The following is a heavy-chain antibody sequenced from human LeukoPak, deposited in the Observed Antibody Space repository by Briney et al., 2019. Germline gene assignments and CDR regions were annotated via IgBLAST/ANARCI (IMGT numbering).Heavy chain of an antibody. CDR1: GYTFSDYV. CDR3: ARARSISSNWGIDY. J-gene: IGHJ4*02. CDR2: INAGNGNT. V-gene: IGHV1-3*03. Sequence: ASVKVSCKASGYTFSDYVINWVRQAPGQRLEWMGWINAGNGNTKYSEGFQGRVTIARDTSASTAYMEVSSLTSEDMAVYYCARARSISSNWGIDYWGQGTLVTVSS. D-gene: IGHD6-13*01.